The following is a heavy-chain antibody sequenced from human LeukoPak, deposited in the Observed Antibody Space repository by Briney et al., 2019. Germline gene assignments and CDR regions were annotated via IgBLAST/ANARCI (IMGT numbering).Heavy chain of an antibody. Sequence: PGGSLRLSCAASGFTFSSYAMGWVRQAPGKGLEWVSAISGSGGSTYYADSVKGRFTISRDNSKNTLYLQMNSLRAEDTAVYYCAKDLYYYDSSGYYLYWGQGTLVTVSS. CDR1: GFTFSSYA. J-gene: IGHJ4*02. V-gene: IGHV3-23*01. D-gene: IGHD3-22*01. CDR2: ISGSGGST. CDR3: AKDLYYYDSSGYYLY.